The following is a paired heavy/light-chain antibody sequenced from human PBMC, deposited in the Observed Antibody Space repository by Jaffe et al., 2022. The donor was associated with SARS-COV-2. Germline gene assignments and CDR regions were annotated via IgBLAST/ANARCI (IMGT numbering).Heavy chain of an antibody. D-gene: IGHD3-3*01. CDR2: IYPGDSDT. J-gene: IGHJ6*02. CDR1: GYSFTSYW. Sequence: EVQLVQSGAEVKKPGESLKISCKGSGYSFTSYWIGWVRQMPGKGLEWMGIIYPGDSDTRYSPSFQGQVTISADKSISTAYLQWSSLKASDTAMYYCARLFKPLRFLEWSPQGMDVWGQGTTVTVSS. CDR3: ARLFKPLRFLEWSPQGMDV. V-gene: IGHV5-51*01.
Light chain of an antibody. V-gene: IGKV1-9*01. J-gene: IGKJ5*01. CDR2: AAS. CDR1: QGISSY. Sequence: DIQLTQSPSFLSASVGDRVTITCRASQGISSYLAWYQQKPGKAPKLLIYAASTLQSGVPSRFSGSGSGTEFTLTISSLQPEDFATYYCQQLNSYPPTFGQGTRLEIK. CDR3: QQLNSYPPT.